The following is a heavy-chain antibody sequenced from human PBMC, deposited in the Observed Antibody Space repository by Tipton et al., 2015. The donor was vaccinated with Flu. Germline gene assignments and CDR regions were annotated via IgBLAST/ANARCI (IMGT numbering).Heavy chain of an antibody. Sequence: TLSLTCTVSGGSISSYYYNWIRQPPGKGLQWIGYIYYSGSTNYSPSLKSRVTMSLDTSKNLFSLKLSSVTAADTALYYCARLSYYDVDLKNFYFDYWGQGALVTVSS. CDR1: GGSISSYY. CDR2: IYYSGST. CDR3: ARLSYYDVDLKNFYFDY. V-gene: IGHV4-59*01. D-gene: IGHD3-10*02. J-gene: IGHJ4*02.